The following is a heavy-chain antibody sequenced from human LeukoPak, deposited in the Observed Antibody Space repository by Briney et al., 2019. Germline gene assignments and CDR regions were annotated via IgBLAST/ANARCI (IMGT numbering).Heavy chain of an antibody. Sequence: GASVKVSCKASGYTFTSYGISWVRQAPGQGLEWMGWISAYNGNTDYAQKLQGRVTMTTDTSTSTAYMELRSLRSDDTAVYYCARYGGYTTPNSFDYWGQGTLVTVSS. CDR3: ARYGGYTTPNSFDY. V-gene: IGHV1-18*01. CDR2: ISAYNGNT. J-gene: IGHJ4*02. D-gene: IGHD5-12*01. CDR1: GYTFTSYG.